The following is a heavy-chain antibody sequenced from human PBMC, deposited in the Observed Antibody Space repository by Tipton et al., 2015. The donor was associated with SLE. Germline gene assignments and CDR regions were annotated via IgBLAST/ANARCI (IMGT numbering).Heavy chain of an antibody. CDR1: RGSISSNY. Sequence: TLSLTCTVSRGSISSNYWIWIRQPPGKGLEWIGYISDGGGTNHNPSLKSRVAISVDPAKNQFSLKLSSVTAADTAVYYCARGPLGIFPFDYWGQGTPVTVSS. D-gene: IGHD7-27*01. CDR3: ARGPLGIFPFDY. J-gene: IGHJ4*02. CDR2: ISDGGGT. V-gene: IGHV4-59*08.